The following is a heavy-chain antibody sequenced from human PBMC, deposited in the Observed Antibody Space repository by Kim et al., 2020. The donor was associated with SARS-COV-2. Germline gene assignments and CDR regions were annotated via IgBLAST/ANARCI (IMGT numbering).Heavy chain of an antibody. D-gene: IGHD1-20*01. J-gene: IGHJ4*02. Sequence: ASVKVSCKASGYTFTGYYMHWVRQAPGQGLEWMGRINPNSCGTNYAQKFQGRITMTRDTSISTAYMELSRLRSDDTAGYYCARSRITGTELDYWGQGTLV. CDR1: GYTFTGYY. CDR3: ARSRITGTELDY. CDR2: INPNSCGT. V-gene: IGHV1-2*06.